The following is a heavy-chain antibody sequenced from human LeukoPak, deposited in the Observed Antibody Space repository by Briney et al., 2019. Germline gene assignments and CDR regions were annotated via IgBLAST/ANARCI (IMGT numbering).Heavy chain of an antibody. J-gene: IGHJ4*02. CDR1: GFTFSRFW. CDR2: MNPDGSEI. V-gene: IGHV3-7*03. Sequence: GGSLRLSCATSGFTFSRFWMSWVRQAPGKGLEWVANMNPDGSEIYYVDSVEGRFTISRDNAKNSLYLQMNGLRAEDTALYYCARTQVESYYYDSSGTHYFDYWGQGTLVTVSS. CDR3: ARTQVESYYYDSSGTHYFDY. D-gene: IGHD3-22*01.